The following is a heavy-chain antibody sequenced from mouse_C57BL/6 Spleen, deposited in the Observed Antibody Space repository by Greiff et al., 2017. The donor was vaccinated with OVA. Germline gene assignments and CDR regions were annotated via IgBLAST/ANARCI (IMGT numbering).Heavy chain of an antibody. D-gene: IGHD1-1*01. V-gene: IGHV1-69*01. Sequence: VQLQQPGAELVMPGASVKLSCKASGYTFTSYWMHWVKQRPGQGLEWIGEIDPSDSYTNYNQKFKGKSTLTVDKSSRTAYMQLSSLTSEDSAVYYCARGYYGSSFDYWGQGTTLTVSS. CDR3: ARGYYGSSFDY. J-gene: IGHJ2*01. CDR2: IDPSDSYT. CDR1: GYTFTSYW.